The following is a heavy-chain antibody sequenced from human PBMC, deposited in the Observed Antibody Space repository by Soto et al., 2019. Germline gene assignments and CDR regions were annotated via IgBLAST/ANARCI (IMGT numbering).Heavy chain of an antibody. CDR1: GGTFSSYA. Sequence: ASVKVSCKASGGTFSSYAISWVRQAPGQGLEWMGGINPIFGTPHYAQKYQGRVTITADTFTNTAYMELTRLTSDDTAVYFCAREGRHFDYWGQGTLVTVS. CDR2: INPIFGTP. J-gene: IGHJ4*02. CDR3: AREGRHFDY. V-gene: IGHV1-69*06.